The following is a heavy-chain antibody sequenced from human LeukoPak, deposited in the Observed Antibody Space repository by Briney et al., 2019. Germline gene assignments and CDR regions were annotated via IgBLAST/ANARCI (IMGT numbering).Heavy chain of an antibody. CDR1: GGSISSYY. CDR2: IYYSGST. J-gene: IGHJ6*02. V-gene: IGHV4-59*08. CDR3: ARAAYGMDV. D-gene: IGHD6-13*01. Sequence: PSETLSLTCTVSGGSISSYYWSWIRQPPGKGLEWIGYIYYSGSTNYNPSLKSRVTISVDTSKNQFSLKLSSVTAADTAVCYCARAAYGMDVWGQGTTVTVSS.